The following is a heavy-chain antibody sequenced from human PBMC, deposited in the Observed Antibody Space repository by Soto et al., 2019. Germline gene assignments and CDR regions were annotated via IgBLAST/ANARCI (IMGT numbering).Heavy chain of an antibody. D-gene: IGHD2-15*01. V-gene: IGHV3-9*01. CDR1: GLTFDDYA. J-gene: IGHJ4*02. CDR2: ISWNSGSI. Sequence: EVQLVESGGGLVQPGRYLRISCAASGLTFDDYAMHWVRQAPGKGLEWVSGISWNSGSIGYADSVKGRFTISRDNAKNSLYLQMNSLRAEDTALYYCAKGVAAWGYFDYWGQATLVTVSS. CDR3: AKGVAAWGYFDY.